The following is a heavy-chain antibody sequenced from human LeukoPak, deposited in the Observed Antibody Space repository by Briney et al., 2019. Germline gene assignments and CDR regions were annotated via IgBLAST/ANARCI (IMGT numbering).Heavy chain of an antibody. J-gene: IGHJ4*02. V-gene: IGHV3-30*18. CDR1: GFTFSSYG. CDR2: ISFDGSNQ. Sequence: AGSLTLSCAASGFTFSSYGMRWVRQAPGKGMERVALISFDGSNQYYADSVKGRFTISRDNSKNTLYLQMNSLRAEDTAVYYCAKPPEVGATVGYFDYWGGGTLVTVS. CDR3: AKPPEVGATVGYFDY. D-gene: IGHD1-26*01.